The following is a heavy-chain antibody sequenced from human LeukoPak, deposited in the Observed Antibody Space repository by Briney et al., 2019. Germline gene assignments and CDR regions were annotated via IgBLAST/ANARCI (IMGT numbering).Heavy chain of an antibody. J-gene: IGHJ6*02. CDR3: ARDYGGSYYYYYGMDV. V-gene: IGHV3-48*03. Sequence: PGGSLRLSCAASGFTFSSYEMNWVRQAPGKGLEWVSYISSSGSTIYYADSVKGRFTISRDNAKNSLYLQMNSVRVEDTAVYYCARDYGGSYYYYYGMDVWGQGTTVTVSS. CDR2: ISSSGSTI. D-gene: IGHD4-23*01. CDR1: GFTFSSYE.